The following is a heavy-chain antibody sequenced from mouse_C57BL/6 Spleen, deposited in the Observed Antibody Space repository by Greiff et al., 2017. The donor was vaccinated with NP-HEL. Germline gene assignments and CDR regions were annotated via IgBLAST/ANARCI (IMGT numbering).Heavy chain of an antibody. J-gene: IGHJ2*01. CDR3: AREDYYGSSTPYYFDY. D-gene: IGHD1-1*01. CDR2: INPSNGGT. V-gene: IGHV1-53*01. Sequence: QVQLQQPGTELVKPGASVKLSCKASGYTFTSYWMHWVKQRPGQGLEWIGNINPSNGGTNYNEKFKSKATLTVDKSSSTAYMQLSSLTSEDSAVYYCAREDYYGSSTPYYFDYWGQGTTLTVSS. CDR1: GYTFTSYW.